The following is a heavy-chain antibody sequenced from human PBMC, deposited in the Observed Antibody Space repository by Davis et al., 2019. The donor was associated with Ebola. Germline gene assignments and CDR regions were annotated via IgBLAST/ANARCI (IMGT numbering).Heavy chain of an antibody. CDR2: VSFDETYK. CDR3: TRHVSGDFWYFDL. Sequence: GGSLRLSCAASGFTFSTYGIHWVRQAPGKGLEWVAVVSFDETYKNYADSVKGRFTISRDNSKNTVYLQMNSLRAEDTAVYYCTRHVSGDFWYFDLWGRGTLVTVSS. CDR1: GFTFSTYG. V-gene: IGHV3-30*03. D-gene: IGHD4-17*01. J-gene: IGHJ2*01.